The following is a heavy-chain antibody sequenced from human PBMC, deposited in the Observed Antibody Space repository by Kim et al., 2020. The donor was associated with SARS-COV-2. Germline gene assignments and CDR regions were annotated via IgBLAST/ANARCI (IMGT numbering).Heavy chain of an antibody. D-gene: IGHD6-13*01. CDR1: GFTFSSYA. CDR3: ARDRASSWTYYFDY. V-gene: IGHV3-30*04. Sequence: GGSLRLSCAASGFTFSSYAMHWVRQAPGKGLEWVAVISYDGSNKYYADSVKGRFTISRDNSKNTLYLQMNSLRAEDTAVYYCARDRASSWTYYFDYWGQGTLVTVSS. CDR2: ISYDGSNK. J-gene: IGHJ4*02.